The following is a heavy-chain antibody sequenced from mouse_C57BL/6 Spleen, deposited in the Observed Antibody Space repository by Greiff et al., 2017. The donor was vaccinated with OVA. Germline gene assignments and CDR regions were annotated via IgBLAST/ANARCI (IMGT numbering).Heavy chain of an antibody. J-gene: IGHJ2*01. V-gene: IGHV14-2*01. D-gene: IGHD1-1*01. CDR1: GFNIKDYY. CDR3: VTGYYGSSPFDY. CDR2: IDPEDGET. Sequence: VQLKESGAELVKPGASVKLSCTASGFNIKDYYMHWVKQRTEQGLEWIGRIDPEDGETKYAPKFQGKATITADTSSNTAYLQLSSLTSEDTAVYYCVTGYYGSSPFDYWGQGTTLTVSS.